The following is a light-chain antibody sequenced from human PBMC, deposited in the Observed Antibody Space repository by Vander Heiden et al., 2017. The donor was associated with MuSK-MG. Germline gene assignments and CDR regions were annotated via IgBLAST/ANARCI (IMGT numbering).Light chain of an antibody. V-gene: IGKV1-5*03. Sequence: LHMTQSPSTLSASVGDSVTITCRASQSISSWLAWYQQKPGKAPKLLIYKASSLESGVPSRFSGRGSGTGFTLTISSLQPDGFATYYCQQYNSYSWTFGQGTKVEIK. CDR1: QSISSW. CDR2: KAS. CDR3: QQYNSYSWT. J-gene: IGKJ1*01.